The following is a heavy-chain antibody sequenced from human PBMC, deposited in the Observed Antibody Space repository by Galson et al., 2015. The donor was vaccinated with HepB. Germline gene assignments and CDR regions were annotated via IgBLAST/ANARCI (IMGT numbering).Heavy chain of an antibody. CDR1: GYSFTSYW. CDR3: AIQGGGCSSTSCLYYYYYGMDV. D-gene: IGHD2-2*01. J-gene: IGHJ6*02. Sequence: QSGAEVKKPGESLKISCKGSGYSFTSYWIGWVRQMPGKGLEWMGIIYPGDSDTRYSPSFQGQVTISADKSISTAYLQWSSLKASDTAMYYCAIQGGGCSSTSCLYYYYYGMDVWGQGTTVTVSS. V-gene: IGHV5-51*01. CDR2: IYPGDSDT.